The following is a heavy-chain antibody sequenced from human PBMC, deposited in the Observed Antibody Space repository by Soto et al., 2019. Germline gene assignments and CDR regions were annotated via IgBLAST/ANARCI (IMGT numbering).Heavy chain of an antibody. V-gene: IGHV4-4*07. CDR3: ARDYAAADYFDY. D-gene: IGHD6-13*01. J-gene: IGHJ4*02. Sequence: SETLSLTCTVSGGSISSYYWSWIRQPAGKGLEWIGRIYTSGSTNYNPSLKSRVTMSVDASKNQFSLKLSSVTAADTAVYYCARDYAAADYFDYWGQGTLVTVSS. CDR2: IYTSGST. CDR1: GGSISSYY.